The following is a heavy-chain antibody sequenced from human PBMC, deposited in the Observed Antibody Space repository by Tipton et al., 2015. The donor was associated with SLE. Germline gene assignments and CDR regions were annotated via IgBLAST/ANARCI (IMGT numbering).Heavy chain of an antibody. CDR2: IHHGGST. CDR1: DYSISSGYY. D-gene: IGHD6-19*01. Sequence: GLVKPSETLSLTCAVSDYSISSGYYWTWIRQVPGKGLEWIGEIHHGGSTNYNPSLKSRVIISAETSKNQFSLRLSSVTAADTAVYYCARQWAGEAAGTGNWFDPWGQGTLVTVSS. CDR3: ARQWAGEAAGTGNWFDP. J-gene: IGHJ5*02. V-gene: IGHV4-38-2*01.